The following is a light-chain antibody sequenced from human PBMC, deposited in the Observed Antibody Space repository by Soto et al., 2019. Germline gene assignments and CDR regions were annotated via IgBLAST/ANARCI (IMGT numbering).Light chain of an antibody. CDR3: QHYNTYSST. CDR1: QSIGRW. V-gene: IGKV1-5*01. J-gene: IGKJ1*01. Sequence: DNPLTQSPSTLSASVGDRVTITCRASQSIGRWLAWYQQKPGKAPNLLIYDASSLEGGVPSRFSGSGSGTEFTLTISSLQPDDFATYYCQHYNTYSSTFGQGTKVDI. CDR2: DAS.